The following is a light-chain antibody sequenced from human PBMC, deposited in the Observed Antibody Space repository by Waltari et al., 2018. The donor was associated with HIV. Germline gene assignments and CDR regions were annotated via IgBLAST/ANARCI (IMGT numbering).Light chain of an antibody. CDR1: NIGSKN. CDR2: RDS. V-gene: IGLV3-9*01. CDR3: QVWDSSTHVV. J-gene: IGLJ2*01. Sequence: SYELTQPLSVSVAPGQTARITCGGNNIGSKNVHWYQQKPGQAPVLVIYRDSNRPSGIPERFSGSNSGNTATLTISRAQAGDEADYYCQVWDSSTHVVFGGGTKLTVL.